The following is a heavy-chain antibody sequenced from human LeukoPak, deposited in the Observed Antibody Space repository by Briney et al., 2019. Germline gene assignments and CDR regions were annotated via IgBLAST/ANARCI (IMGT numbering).Heavy chain of an antibody. D-gene: IGHD6-19*01. Sequence: ASVKVSCKASGYTFTGYNMNWVRQAPGQGLDFISCLTRNSGGTNYAQKFQGRVTMTRDTSISTAYMELSRLRSDDTAVYYCARDAPKAVVAGTRYVHYYWGQGTLVTVSS. J-gene: IGHJ4*02. CDR1: GYTFTGYN. V-gene: IGHV1-2*02. CDR3: ARDAPKAVVAGTRYVHYY. CDR2: LTRNSGGT.